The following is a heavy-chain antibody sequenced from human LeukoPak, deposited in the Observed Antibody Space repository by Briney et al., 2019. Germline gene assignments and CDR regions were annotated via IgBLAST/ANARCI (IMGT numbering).Heavy chain of an antibody. CDR2: IYFSGSI. V-gene: IGHV4-59*01. CDR1: GGSISSYY. CDR3: ARSRGMTTVPYY. Sequence: SETLSLTCSVSGGSISSYYWSWIRQPPGKELEWIGHIYFSGSITYNPSLKSRVTISVDTSKNQFSLKLKSVTAADTAVYYCARSRGMTTVPYYWGQGTLVTVSS. J-gene: IGHJ4*02. D-gene: IGHD4-11*01.